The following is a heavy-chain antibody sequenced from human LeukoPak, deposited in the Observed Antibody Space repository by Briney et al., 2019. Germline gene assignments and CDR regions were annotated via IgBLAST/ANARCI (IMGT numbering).Heavy chain of an antibody. V-gene: IGHV4-30-4*08. J-gene: IGHJ6*03. CDR1: GGSISSGDYY. Sequence: PSETLSLTCTVSGGSISSGDYYWSWIRQPPGKGLEWIGYIYYSGSTYYNPSLKSRVTISVDTSKNQFSLKLSSVTAADTAVYYCARETAVTVFGIPYYYYMDVWGKGTTVTVSS. CDR2: IYYSGST. CDR3: ARETAVTVFGIPYYYYMDV. D-gene: IGHD4-17*01.